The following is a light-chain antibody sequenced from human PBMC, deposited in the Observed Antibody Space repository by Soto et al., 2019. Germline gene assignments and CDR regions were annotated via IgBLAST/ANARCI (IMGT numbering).Light chain of an antibody. CDR3: CSYETSSTYV. J-gene: IGLJ1*01. CDR1: SSDVGSYNL. V-gene: IGLV2-23*01. Sequence: QSVLTQPASVSGSPGQSITISCTGTSSDVGSYNLVSWYRHHPGKTPKLMIYEGSRRPSGVSNRFSASKSGNTASLTISGLQAEDEAEYYCCSYETSSTYVFGSGTKVT. CDR2: EGS.